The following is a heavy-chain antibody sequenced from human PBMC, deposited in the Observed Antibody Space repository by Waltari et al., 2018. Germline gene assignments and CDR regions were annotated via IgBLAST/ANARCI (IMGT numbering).Heavy chain of an antibody. J-gene: IGHJ3*02. Sequence: EVQLVETGGGLIQPGGSLRLSCAASGFTVSSNYMSWVRQAPGKGLEWVSVIYSGCSTYYAVSVKGRFTISRDNSKNTLYLQMNSLRAEDTAVYYCARDLAPMVQGDGAFDIWGQGTMVTVSS. CDR2: IYSGCST. D-gene: IGHD3-10*01. CDR1: GFTVSSNY. CDR3: ARDLAPMVQGDGAFDI. V-gene: IGHV3-53*02.